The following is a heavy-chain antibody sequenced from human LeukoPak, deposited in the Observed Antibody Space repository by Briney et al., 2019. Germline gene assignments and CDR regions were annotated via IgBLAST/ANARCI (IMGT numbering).Heavy chain of an antibody. V-gene: IGHV4-34*01. CDR3: AWTRDGYLRF. Sequence: SETLSLTCAVYGGASSGYYSTWIRQSPGRGLDWIGEIDHRGSTHYNPSLQSRVIISADTSKSQFSLKLNSVTATDTALYYCAWTRDGYLRFWSQGTLVTVSS. D-gene: IGHD3-22*01. CDR2: IDHRGST. CDR1: GGASSGYY. J-gene: IGHJ4*02.